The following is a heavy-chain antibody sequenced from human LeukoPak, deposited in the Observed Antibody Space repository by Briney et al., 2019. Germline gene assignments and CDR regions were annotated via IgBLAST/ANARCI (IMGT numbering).Heavy chain of an antibody. CDR2: IKPDGTQN. CDR1: GFTFSSYW. D-gene: IGHD2-21*02. Sequence: GGSLRLSCVASGFTFSSYWMTWVRQSPGKGLEWVANIKPDGTQNYYVDSVKGRFTISRDNAKNSLYLQMNSLRADETAVYYCAREVWHIVVVTAIRGMDVWGQGTTVTVSS. V-gene: IGHV3-7*01. J-gene: IGHJ6*02. CDR3: AREVWHIVVVTAIRGMDV.